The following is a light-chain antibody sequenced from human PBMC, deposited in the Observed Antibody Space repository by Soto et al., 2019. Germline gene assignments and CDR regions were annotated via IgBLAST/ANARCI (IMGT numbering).Light chain of an antibody. CDR3: QQSGSSLWT. J-gene: IGKJ1*01. CDR1: QSIGSDS. V-gene: IGKV3-20*01. Sequence: EIVLTQSPGTLSLSPGQRATLSCRASQSIGSDSLAWYQQKPGQAPRLLIYGTSTRATGIPDRFGGSGSGTDFTLTISRLEPEDFAVYSCQQSGSSLWTFGQGTKVEIK. CDR2: GTS.